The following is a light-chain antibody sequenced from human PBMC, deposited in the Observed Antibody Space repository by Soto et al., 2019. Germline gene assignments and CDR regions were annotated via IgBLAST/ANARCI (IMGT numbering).Light chain of an antibody. CDR3: QQYGSSYT. CDR1: QSVSSNY. Sequence: EIVLTQSPGTLSLSPGERATLSCRASQSVSSNYLAWYQQKPGQAPRLLIYGASSSATGIPDRFSGSGSGTDFTLTISRLEPEDFAVYYCQQYGSSYTFGQGTRLEMK. CDR2: GAS. V-gene: IGKV3-20*01. J-gene: IGKJ5*01.